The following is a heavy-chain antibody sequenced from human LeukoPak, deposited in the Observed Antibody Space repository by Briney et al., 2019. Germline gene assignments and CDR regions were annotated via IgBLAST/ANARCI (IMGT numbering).Heavy chain of an antibody. CDR3: ARMEETYTSSWLGTDFYYYMDV. CDR1: GFTFSSYW. D-gene: IGHD6-13*01. CDR2: INTDGSIT. V-gene: IGHV3-74*01. Sequence: PGGSLRLSCAASGFTFSSYWMHWVRQAPGKGLVWVSRINTDGSITSYADSVKGRFTISRDNAKNTLYLQMNSLRAEDTAMYYCARMEETYTSSWLGTDFYYYMDVWGKGTTVTVSS. J-gene: IGHJ6*03.